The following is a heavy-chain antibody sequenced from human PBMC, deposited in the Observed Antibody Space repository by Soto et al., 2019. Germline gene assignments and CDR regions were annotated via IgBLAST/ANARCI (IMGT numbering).Heavy chain of an antibody. CDR3: ARVGMTTVTTGMDV. J-gene: IGHJ6*02. CDR1: GGSVSGYY. V-gene: IGHV4-34*01. CDR2: INHSGST. D-gene: IGHD4-17*01. Sequence: ASETLSLTCAVYGGSVSGYYWSWIRQPPGKGLEWIGEINHSGSTNYNPSLKSRVTISVNTSKNQFSLKLSSVTAADTAVYYCARVGMTTVTTGMDVWGQGTTVTVSS.